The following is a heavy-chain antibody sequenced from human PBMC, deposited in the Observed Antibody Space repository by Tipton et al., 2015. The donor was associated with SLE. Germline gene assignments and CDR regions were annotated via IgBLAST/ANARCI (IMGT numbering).Heavy chain of an antibody. V-gene: IGHV3-21*01. Sequence: SLRLSCAASGFTFSSYAMSWVRQAPGKGLEWVSSISSSSSYIYYADSVKGRFTISRDNAKNSLYLQMNSLRAEDTAVYYCARDSITIFGVAPEAFDIWGQGTMVTVSS. CDR2: ISSSSSYI. CDR1: GFTFSSYA. D-gene: IGHD3-3*01. J-gene: IGHJ3*02. CDR3: ARDSITIFGVAPEAFDI.